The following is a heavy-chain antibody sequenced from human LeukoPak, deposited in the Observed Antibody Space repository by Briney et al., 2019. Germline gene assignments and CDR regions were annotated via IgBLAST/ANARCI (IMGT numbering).Heavy chain of an antibody. CDR1: GFTFSTYW. Sequence: GGSLRLSCAASGFTFSTYWMSWVRQAPGRGLEWVASIKQDGSEKSYVDSLKGRFTISRDNAKNSLYLEMNSLRAEDTAVYYCARRASRAFDYWGQGTLVTVSS. CDR3: ARRASRAFDY. V-gene: IGHV3-7*01. J-gene: IGHJ4*02. D-gene: IGHD5-12*01. CDR2: IKQDGSEK.